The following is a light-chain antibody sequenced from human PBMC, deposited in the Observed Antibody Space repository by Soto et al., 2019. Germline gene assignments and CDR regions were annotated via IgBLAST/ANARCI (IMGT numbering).Light chain of an antibody. CDR3: QQSYGTLQYT. J-gene: IGKJ2*01. CDR2: AAS. CDR1: QSISNY. Sequence: DIQMTQSPSSLSASVGNRVTITCRASQSISNYLNWYQQKAGKAPKLLIYAASSLQSGVPSRFSGSGFGTDFTLTISSLQPEDFATYYCQQSYGTLQYTFGRGTKLEIK. V-gene: IGKV1-39*01.